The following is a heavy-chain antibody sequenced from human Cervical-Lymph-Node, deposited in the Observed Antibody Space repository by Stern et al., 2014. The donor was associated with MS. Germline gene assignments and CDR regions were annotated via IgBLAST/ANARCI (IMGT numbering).Heavy chain of an antibody. J-gene: IGHJ4*02. CDR1: GYRFSGYW. Sequence: VQLVQSGSEVKKSGESLKISCTAAGYRFSGYWIAWVRQLPGKGLAWVGMIYPGDSDTRYSPSFQGQVTISAETSISTAFLQWNSLKASDSAMYFCARHVGVAASGVLPFDYWGQGSPVTVSS. D-gene: IGHD2-21*01. CDR3: ARHVGVAASGVLPFDY. CDR2: IYPGDSDT. V-gene: IGHV5-51*01.